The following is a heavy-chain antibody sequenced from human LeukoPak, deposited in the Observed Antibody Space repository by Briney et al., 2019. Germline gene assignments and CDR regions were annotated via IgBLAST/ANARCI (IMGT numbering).Heavy chain of an antibody. D-gene: IGHD6-6*01. J-gene: IGHJ4*02. CDR3: ARAQYSSSSEAFDY. CDR2: FDPEDGET. CDR1: GYTLTELS. Sequence: GASVKVSCKVSGYTLTELSMHWVRQAPGKGLEWMGGFDPEDGETIYAQKFQGRVTMTEDTSTDTAYMELSSLRSEDTAVYYCARAQYSSSSEAFDYWGQGTLVTVSS. V-gene: IGHV1-24*01.